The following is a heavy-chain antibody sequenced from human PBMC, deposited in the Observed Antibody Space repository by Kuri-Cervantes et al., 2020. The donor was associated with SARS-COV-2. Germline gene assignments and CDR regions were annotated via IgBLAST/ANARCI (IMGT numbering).Heavy chain of an antibody. CDR2: IWYDGSNK. J-gene: IGHJ5*02. CDR1: GFTFSSYG. CDR3: ARDYRGCWGS. V-gene: IGHV3-33*01. D-gene: IGHD3-16*01. Sequence: GESLKISCAASGFTFSSYGMHWVRQAPGKGLEWVAVIWYDGSNKYYADSVKGRFTISRDNSKNTLYLQMNSLRAEDTAVYYCARDYRGCWGSWGQGTLVTVSS.